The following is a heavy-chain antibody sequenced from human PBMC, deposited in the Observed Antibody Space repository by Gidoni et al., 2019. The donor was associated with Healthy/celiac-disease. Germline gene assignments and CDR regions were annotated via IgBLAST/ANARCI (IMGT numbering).Heavy chain of an antibody. CDR1: GGSISSSNW. V-gene: IGHV4-4*02. CDR3: ARAALLYYGMDV. J-gene: IGHJ6*02. Sequence: QGQLQESGPGLGKPAGTLSRTCAVSGGSISSSNWWSWVRQPPGKGREWNGEISHSGSTNYNPSLKSRVPISVDKSKNQFSLKLRSVPAADTAVYYCARAALLYYGMDVWGQGTTVTVSS. CDR2: ISHSGST.